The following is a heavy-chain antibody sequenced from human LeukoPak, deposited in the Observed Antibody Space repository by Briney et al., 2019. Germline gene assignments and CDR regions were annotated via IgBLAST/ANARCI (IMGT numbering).Heavy chain of an antibody. Sequence: TSETLSLTCTVSGGSISSYYWSWIRQPPGKGLEWIGYIYYSGSTNYNPSLKSRVTISVDTSKSQFSLKLSSVTAADTAVYYCARGPRYYYDSSGYYYYYYYMDVWGKGTTVTVSS. J-gene: IGHJ6*03. CDR1: GGSISSYY. V-gene: IGHV4-59*01. D-gene: IGHD3-22*01. CDR2: IYYSGST. CDR3: ARGPRYYYDSSGYYYYYYYMDV.